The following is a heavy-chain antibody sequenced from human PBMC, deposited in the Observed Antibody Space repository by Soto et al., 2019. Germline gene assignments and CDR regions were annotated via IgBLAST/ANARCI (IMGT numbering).Heavy chain of an antibody. CDR2: INSDGSST. Sequence: EVQLVESGGGLVQPGGSLRLSCAASGFTFSSYWMHWVRQAPGKGLVWVLRINSDGSSTSYADSVKGRFTISRDNAKNTLTLQMNSLRAEDTAVYYCARVYCSGGSGYHLDYWGQGTLVTVSS. D-gene: IGHD2-15*01. CDR1: GFTFSSYW. CDR3: ARVYCSGGSGYHLDY. V-gene: IGHV3-74*01. J-gene: IGHJ4*02.